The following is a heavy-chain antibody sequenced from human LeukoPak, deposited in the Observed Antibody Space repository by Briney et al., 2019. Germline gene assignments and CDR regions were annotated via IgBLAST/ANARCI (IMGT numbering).Heavy chain of an antibody. V-gene: IGHV4-39*07. CDR2: IYYSGST. D-gene: IGHD2-21*02. CDR1: GGSISSSSYY. J-gene: IGHJ3*02. CDR3: ARGEHIVVVTAIYQGAFDI. Sequence: SETLSLTCTVSGGSISSSSYYWGWIRQPPGKGLEWIGSIYYSGSTYYNPSLKSRVTISVDTSKNQFSLKLSSVTAADTAVYYCARGEHIVVVTAIYQGAFDIWGQGTMVTVSS.